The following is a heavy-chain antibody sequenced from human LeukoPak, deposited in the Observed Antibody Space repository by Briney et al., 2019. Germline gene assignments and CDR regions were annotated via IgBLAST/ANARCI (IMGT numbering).Heavy chain of an antibody. CDR3: ARNYPDGGGGRYFDWLPVF. D-gene: IGHD3-9*01. CDR2: ISATGGTI. CDR1: GFTFSSNG. V-gene: IGHV3-48*04. Sequence: GGSLRLSCAASGFTFSSNGKNWVRQAPGKGLEWVSYISATGGTIYYADSVKGRFTISRDNAKNSLYLQINSLRVEDTALYYCARNYPDGGGGRYFDWLPVFWGQGTLVTVSS. J-gene: IGHJ4*02.